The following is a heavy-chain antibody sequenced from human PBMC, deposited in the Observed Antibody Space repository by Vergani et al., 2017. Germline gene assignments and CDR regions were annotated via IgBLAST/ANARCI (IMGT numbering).Heavy chain of an antibody. CDR1: GFTFRSYE. J-gene: IGHJ3*02. CDR3: AGDTFSGLDI. CDR2: ISSSAGTI. Sequence: EVQLVESGGGLVQPGGSLRLSCAGSGFTFRSYEMNWVRQAPGKGLEWVSYISSSAGTIYYADSVKGRFAISRDNAKNSLYLQMNSLSAEDTAVYYCAGDTFSGLDIWGQGTMVTVSS. V-gene: IGHV3-48*03.